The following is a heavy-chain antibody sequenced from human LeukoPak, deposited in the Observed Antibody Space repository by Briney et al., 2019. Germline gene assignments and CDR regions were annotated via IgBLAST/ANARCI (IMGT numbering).Heavy chain of an antibody. CDR2: IRYDGSNK. CDR3: AKEKDIVVVPAAQPFDP. CDR1: GFTFSSYG. J-gene: IGHJ5*02. Sequence: PGGSLRLSCAAPGFTFSSYGMHWVRQAPGKGLEWVAFIRYDGSNKYYADSVKGRFTISRDNSKNTLYLQMNSLRAEDTAVYCCAKEKDIVVVPAAQPFDPWGQGTLVTVSS. D-gene: IGHD2-2*01. V-gene: IGHV3-30*02.